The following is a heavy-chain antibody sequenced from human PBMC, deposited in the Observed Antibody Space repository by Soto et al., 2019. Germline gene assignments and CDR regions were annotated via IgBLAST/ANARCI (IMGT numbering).Heavy chain of an antibody. CDR2: ISAYNGNT. Sequence: ASVKVSCKASGYTFTSYGISWVRQAPGQGLEWMGWISAYNGNTNYAQKLQGRVTMTTDTSTSTAYMELRSLRSDDTAVYYCARDPYDYGDYDLDYWGQGTLVTSPQ. D-gene: IGHD4-17*01. CDR1: GYTFTSYG. CDR3: ARDPYDYGDYDLDY. V-gene: IGHV1-18*01. J-gene: IGHJ4*02.